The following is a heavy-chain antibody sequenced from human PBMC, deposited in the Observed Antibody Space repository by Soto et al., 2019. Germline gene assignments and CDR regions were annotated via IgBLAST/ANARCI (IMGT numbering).Heavy chain of an antibody. Sequence: GGSLRLSCAVSGFTFDDNAMHWVRQAPEKGLEWVSGINWKSDIGYADAVKGRFTISRDNAENSLYLQMNSLRAEDTALYYCAISQDRGGRTTFIYWGQGTQVTVSS. V-gene: IGHV3-9*01. J-gene: IGHJ4*02. CDR3: AISQDRGGRTTFIY. CDR1: GFTFDDNA. D-gene: IGHD3-16*01. CDR2: INWKSDI.